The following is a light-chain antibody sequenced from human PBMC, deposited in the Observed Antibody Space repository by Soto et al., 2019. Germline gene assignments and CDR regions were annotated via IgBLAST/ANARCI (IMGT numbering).Light chain of an antibody. CDR3: QQRRSWPPTIT. CDR1: QSVSTY. Sequence: EIVLTQSPATLSLSPGDRSTLSCRASQSVSTYLAWYQQRPGQAPRLLIYDASYRATDIPPMFSGSGSGTDLTLTISSLEPEDFAVDYCQQRRSWPPTITFGQGTRLDIK. CDR2: DAS. V-gene: IGKV3-11*01. J-gene: IGKJ5*01.